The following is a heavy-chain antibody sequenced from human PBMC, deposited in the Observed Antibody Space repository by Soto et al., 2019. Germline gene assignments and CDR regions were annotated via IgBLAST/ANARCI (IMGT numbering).Heavy chain of an antibody. CDR1: GFSFSSYA. V-gene: IGHV3-23*01. J-gene: IGHJ6*02. CDR3: AKYTSGNSYFYGMDV. D-gene: IGHD1-26*01. CDR2: ISGGGGGT. Sequence: GGSLRLSCAATGFSFSSYAMTWVRQTAGKGLEWVSAISGGGGGTYYADFVKGRFTISRDNSKNTLYLQMNSLRTEDTALYYCAKYTSGNSYFYGMDVWGQGTKGTVSS.